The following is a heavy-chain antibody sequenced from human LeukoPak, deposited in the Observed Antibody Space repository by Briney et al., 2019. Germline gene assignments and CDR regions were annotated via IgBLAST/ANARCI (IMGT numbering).Heavy chain of an antibody. Sequence: GGSLRLSCAVSGFTFSSFAMSWVRQPPGKVLEWLSVISDSGGTTFYADSVKGRFTISRDNSKNTLYLQMNSLRAEDTAVYYCAKEASGYGYYFDYWGQGTLVTVSS. V-gene: IGHV3-23*01. CDR2: ISDSGGTT. CDR1: GFTFSSFA. D-gene: IGHD3-10*01. CDR3: AKEASGYGYYFDY. J-gene: IGHJ4*02.